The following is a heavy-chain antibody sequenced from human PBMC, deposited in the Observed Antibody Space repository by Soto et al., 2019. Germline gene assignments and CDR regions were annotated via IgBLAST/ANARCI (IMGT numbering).Heavy chain of an antibody. V-gene: IGHV3-23*01. J-gene: IGHJ1*01. Sequence: EVQLLESGGGLVQPGGSLRLSCATSGFTFRTQAMTWFRQAPGEGLEGVSGISVSGATTSYAGSVKDRFTISRDNSKNTLSLQMNGLRAEDTAVYYCARDKGCSVWGQGTLVTVSS. CDR3: ARDKGCSV. D-gene: IGHD6-25*01. CDR1: GFTFRTQA. CDR2: ISVSGATT.